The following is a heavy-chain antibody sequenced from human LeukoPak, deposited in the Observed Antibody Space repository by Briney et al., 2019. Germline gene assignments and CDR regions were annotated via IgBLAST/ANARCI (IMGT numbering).Heavy chain of an antibody. CDR1: GFTFSSYE. CDR3: ARDRYDYVWGSYVFDY. D-gene: IGHD3-16*01. CDR2: FSSSGSTI. V-gene: IGHV3-48*03. J-gene: IGHJ4*02. Sequence: PGGSLRLSCAASGFTFSSYEMNWVRQAPGKGLEWVSSFSSSGSTIYYADSVKGRFTISRDNAKNSLYLQMNSLRAEDTAVYYCARDRYDYVWGSYVFDYWGQGTLVTVSS.